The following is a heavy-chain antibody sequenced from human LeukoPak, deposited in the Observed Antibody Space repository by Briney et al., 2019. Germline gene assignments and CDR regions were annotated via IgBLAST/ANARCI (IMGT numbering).Heavy chain of an antibody. CDR1: GFTFSDYW. CDR3: GGGQIGVSVIVH. CDR2: IKGDGSET. Sequence: PGGSLRLSCAASGFTFSDYWMHWVRQVPGKGLVWVSRIKGDGSETNYADSVKGRFTISRDNAKNTLDLQMDSLTVEDTAVYYCGGGQIGVSVIVHWGQGTLVTVSS. J-gene: IGHJ5*02. V-gene: IGHV3-74*01. D-gene: IGHD3-22*01.